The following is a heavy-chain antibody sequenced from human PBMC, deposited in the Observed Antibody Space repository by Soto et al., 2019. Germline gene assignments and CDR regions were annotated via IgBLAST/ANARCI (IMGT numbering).Heavy chain of an antibody. Sequence: QITLKESGPTLVKPTQTLTLTCTFSGFSLSTSGVGVGWIRQPPGKALDWLALIYWDDDKRYSPSLKSRFTITKDTSKNQVVLTMTTMDPVDTATYYCAHSGCCGGLPTHPFAYWCQGTLVTVSS. J-gene: IGHJ4*02. D-gene: IGHD2-21*01. CDR2: IYWDDDK. V-gene: IGHV2-5*02. CDR3: AHSGCCGGLPTHPFAY. CDR1: GFSLSTSGVG.